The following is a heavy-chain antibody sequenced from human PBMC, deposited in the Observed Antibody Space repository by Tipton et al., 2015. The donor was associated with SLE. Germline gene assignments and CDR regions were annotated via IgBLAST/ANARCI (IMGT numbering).Heavy chain of an antibody. CDR1: GGSISSSSYY. CDR3: ARDGGAAAENYNYHMDV. Sequence: TLSLTCTVSGGSISSSSYYWGWIRQPPGKGLEWIANIYYSGSTFYNPSLKSRVSISVDTSKNQFSLKLSSVTAADTAVYYCARDGGAAAENYNYHMDVWGIGTTVTVSS. V-gene: IGHV4-39*07. J-gene: IGHJ6*03. D-gene: IGHD6-13*01. CDR2: IYYSGST.